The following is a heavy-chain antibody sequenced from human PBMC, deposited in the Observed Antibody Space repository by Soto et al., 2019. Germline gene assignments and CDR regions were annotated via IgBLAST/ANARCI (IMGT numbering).Heavy chain of an antibody. CDR1: GGSISSGGYS. V-gene: IGHV4-30-2*01. CDR3: ASYSGAATFDY. D-gene: IGHD2-15*01. Sequence: PSETVSLTCAVSGGSISSGGYSWSWIRQPPGKGLEWIGYIYHSGSTYYNPSLKSRVTISVDRSKNQFSLKLSSVTAADTAVYYCASYSGAATFDYWGQGTLVTVSS. J-gene: IGHJ4*02. CDR2: IYHSGST.